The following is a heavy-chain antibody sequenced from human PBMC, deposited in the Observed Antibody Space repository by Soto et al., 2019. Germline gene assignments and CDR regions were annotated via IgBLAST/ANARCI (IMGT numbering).Heavy chain of an antibody. V-gene: IGHV1-69*01. J-gene: IGHJ5*02. Sequence: QVQLVQSGAEVKKPGSSVKVSCKASGGTFSSYAISWVRQAPGQGLEWMGGIIPIFGTANYAQKFQGRVTITADESTSTAYMELSSLRSEDTAVYYCARNQYYYDSSGPPLNWFDPWGQGTLVTVSS. D-gene: IGHD3-22*01. CDR3: ARNQYYYDSSGPPLNWFDP. CDR2: IIPIFGTA. CDR1: GGTFSSYA.